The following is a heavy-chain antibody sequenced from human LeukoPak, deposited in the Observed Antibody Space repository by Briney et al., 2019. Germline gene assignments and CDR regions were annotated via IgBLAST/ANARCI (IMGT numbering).Heavy chain of an antibody. CDR1: GFTFSSYE. CDR3: AKAANYDILTGYYLDY. J-gene: IGHJ4*02. V-gene: IGHV3-23*01. CDR2: ITGGGDTT. Sequence: PGGSLRLSCAASGFTFSSYEMNWVRQAPGKGLEWVSAITGGGDTTYYADSVKGRFTISRDNSKNTLYLQMNNLRAEDTAIYYCAKAANYDILTGYYLDYWGQGTLVTVSS. D-gene: IGHD3-9*01.